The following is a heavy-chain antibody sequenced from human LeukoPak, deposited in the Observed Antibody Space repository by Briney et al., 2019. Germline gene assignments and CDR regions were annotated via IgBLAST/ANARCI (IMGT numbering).Heavy chain of an antibody. CDR3: ARRLTQYDCFDP. D-gene: IGHD2-2*01. V-gene: IGHV6-1*01. CDR1: GDSFSSNSVT. J-gene: IGHJ5*02. Sequence: SQTLSLTCAISGDSFSSNSVTWNWIRQSPSRGLEWLGRTYYRSTWYNDYAVSVRGRITVNPDTSKNQFSLHLNSVTPEDTAVFYCARRLTQYDCFDPWGQGILVTVSS. CDR2: TYYRSTWYN.